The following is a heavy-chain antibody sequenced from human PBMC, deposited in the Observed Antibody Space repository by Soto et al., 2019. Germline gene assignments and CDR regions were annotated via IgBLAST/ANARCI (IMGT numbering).Heavy chain of an antibody. J-gene: IGHJ4*02. D-gene: IGHD3-9*01. Sequence: SETLSLTCTVSGGSISSYYWSWIRQPPGKGLEWIGYIYYSGNTNYNPSLKSRVTISVDTSKNQFSLKLSSVTAADTAVYFCARAPDILTGYYIAGFDYWGQGTLVTVSS. CDR1: GGSISSYY. CDR3: ARAPDILTGYYIAGFDY. CDR2: IYYSGNT. V-gene: IGHV4-59*01.